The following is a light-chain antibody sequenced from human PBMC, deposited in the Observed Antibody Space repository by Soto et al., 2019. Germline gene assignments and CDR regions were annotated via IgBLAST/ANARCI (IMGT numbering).Light chain of an antibody. V-gene: IGLV2-14*01. Sequence: QSALTLPASVSGSPGQSITISCTGTSSDVGGYNYVSWYQQHPGKAPKLMIHDVSNRPSGVSNRFSGSKSGNTASLTISGLQAEDEADYYCSSYSSSSTLVFGGGTKVTVL. CDR2: DVS. CDR3: SSYSSSSTLV. CDR1: SSDVGGYNY. J-gene: IGLJ2*01.